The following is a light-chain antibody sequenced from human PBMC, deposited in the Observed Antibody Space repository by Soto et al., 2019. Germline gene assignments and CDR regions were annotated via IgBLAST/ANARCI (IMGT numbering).Light chain of an antibody. J-gene: IGLJ3*02. Sequence: SYELTQPLSVSVALGQTARITCGGDKIGNKNVHWYQQKPGQAPVLVIYSDINRPSGIPERFSGSNSGNTATLTISRAQAGDEADYYCQVWDSRIGVFGGGTKVTVL. CDR1: KIGNKN. CDR2: SDI. V-gene: IGLV3-9*01. CDR3: QVWDSRIGV.